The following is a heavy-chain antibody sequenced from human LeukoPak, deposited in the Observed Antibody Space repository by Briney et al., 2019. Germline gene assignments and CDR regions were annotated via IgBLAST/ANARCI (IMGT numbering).Heavy chain of an antibody. D-gene: IGHD3-3*01. V-gene: IGHV4-59*11. Sequence: SETLSLTCTVSGGSISSHYWSWIRQPPGKGLEWIGYIFYSGSTNYNPSLKSRVTISVDKSKNQFSLKLRSVTAADTAVYYCARDRNFDFWSGDLYYFYYYMDVWGKGTTVTVSS. CDR2: IFYSGST. CDR3: ARDRNFDFWSGDLYYFYYYMDV. CDR1: GGSISSHY. J-gene: IGHJ6*03.